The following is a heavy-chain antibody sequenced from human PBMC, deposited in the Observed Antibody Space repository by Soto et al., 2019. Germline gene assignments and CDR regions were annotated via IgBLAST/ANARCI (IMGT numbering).Heavy chain of an antibody. Sequence: GESLKISCAASGFTFSNAWMSWVRQAPGKGLEWVGRIKSKTDGGTTDYAAPVKGRFTISRDDSKNTLYLQMNRLKTEDTAVYYCTTDRGRYCSSTSCRTHYYYYGMDVWGQGTTVTVSS. J-gene: IGHJ6*02. CDR2: IKSKTDGGTT. CDR3: TTDRGRYCSSTSCRTHYYYYGMDV. D-gene: IGHD2-2*01. CDR1: GFTFSNAW. V-gene: IGHV3-15*01.